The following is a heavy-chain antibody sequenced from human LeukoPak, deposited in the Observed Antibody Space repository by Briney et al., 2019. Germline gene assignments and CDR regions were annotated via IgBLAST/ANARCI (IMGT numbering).Heavy chain of an antibody. V-gene: IGHV3-20*04. CDR2: INWNGDTT. J-gene: IGHJ3*01. CDR3: AKGWYYNSGGYSHLYGAFDV. D-gene: IGHD3-22*01. CDR1: GFTFDDYG. Sequence: GGSLRLSCAASGFTFDDYGMSWARQVPGKGLEWVSNINWNGDTTGYADSVKGRFTISRDNVKNSLYLQMNSLRAEDTALYYCAKGWYYNSGGYSHLYGAFDVWGQGTMVTVSS.